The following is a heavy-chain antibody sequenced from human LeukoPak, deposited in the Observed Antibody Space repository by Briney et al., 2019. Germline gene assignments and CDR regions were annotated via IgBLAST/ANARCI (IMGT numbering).Heavy chain of an antibody. CDR2: IHYSGST. Sequence: SETLSLTCTVSGGSISSYYWSWIRQPPGKGLEWIGYIHYSGSTNYNRSLKSRVTISVDTSKNQFSLKLSSVTAADTAVYYCARVEEGYGSGRRENYYYYYMDVWGKGTTVTISS. D-gene: IGHD3-10*01. J-gene: IGHJ6*03. CDR1: GGSISSYY. CDR3: ARVEEGYGSGRRENYYYYYMDV. V-gene: IGHV4-59*01.